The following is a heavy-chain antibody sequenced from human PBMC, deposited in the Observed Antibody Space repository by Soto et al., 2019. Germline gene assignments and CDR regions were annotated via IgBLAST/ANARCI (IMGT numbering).Heavy chain of an antibody. D-gene: IGHD3-22*01. CDR3: ARPGDTSGYTWWFSD. CDR1: GFIFSSYS. Sequence: EVQLVESGGGLVQPGGSLRLSCAASGFIFSSYSMTWVRQAPGEGLQWVSYVSSTSSNIYYADSVKGRFTISRDNAKNSVYLQMNSLRDEDTAVYFCARPGDTSGYTWWFSDWGQGTLVTVSS. J-gene: IGHJ4*02. V-gene: IGHV3-48*02. CDR2: VSSTSSNI.